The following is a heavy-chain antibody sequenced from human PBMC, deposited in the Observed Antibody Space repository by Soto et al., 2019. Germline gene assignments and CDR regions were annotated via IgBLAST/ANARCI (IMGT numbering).Heavy chain of an antibody. D-gene: IGHD3-10*01. CDR2: IIPIFGTA. CDR1: GGTFSSYA. CDR3: VSFAASYYYYYYGMDV. J-gene: IGHJ6*02. V-gene: IGHV1-69*01. Sequence: QVQLVQSGAEVKKPGSSVKVSCKASGGTFSSYAISWVRQAPGQGLEWMGGIIPIFGTANYAQKFQGRVTITADESTSTAYMELSSLRSEDTAVYYCVSFAASYYYYYYGMDVWGQGTTVTVSS.